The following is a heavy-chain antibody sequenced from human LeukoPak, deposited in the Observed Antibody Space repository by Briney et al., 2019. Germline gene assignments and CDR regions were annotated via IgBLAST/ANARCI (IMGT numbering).Heavy chain of an antibody. CDR2: IYHSGST. V-gene: IGHV4-38-2*01. CDR3: ARTSSGYYGSGSYYWNYYYYYMDV. Sequence: SETLSLTCAVSGYSISSGYYWGWIRQPPGKGLEWIGSIYHSGSTYYNPSLKSRVTISVDTSKNQFSLQLSSVTAEDTAVYYCARTSSGYYGSGSYYWNYYYYYMDVWGKGTTVTVSS. CDR1: GYSISSGYY. D-gene: IGHD3-10*01. J-gene: IGHJ6*03.